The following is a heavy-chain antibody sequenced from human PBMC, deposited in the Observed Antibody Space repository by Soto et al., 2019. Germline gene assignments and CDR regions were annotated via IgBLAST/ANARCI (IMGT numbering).Heavy chain of an antibody. D-gene: IGHD3-10*01. CDR1: GGSISSGDYY. Sequence: SETLSLTCTVSGGSISSGDYYWSWIRQPPGKGLEWIGYIYYSGSTYYNPSLKSRVTISVDTSKNQFSLKLSSVTAADTAVYYCARVDVLLWFGELLTPSWFDPWGQGTLVTVS. V-gene: IGHV4-30-4*01. CDR3: ARVDVLLWFGELLTPSWFDP. CDR2: IYYSGST. J-gene: IGHJ5*02.